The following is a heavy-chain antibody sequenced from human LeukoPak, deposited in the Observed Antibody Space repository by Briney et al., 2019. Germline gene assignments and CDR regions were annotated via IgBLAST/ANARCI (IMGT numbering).Heavy chain of an antibody. J-gene: IGHJ4*02. Sequence: GGSLRLSCAASGFTFSSYAMHWVRRAPGKGLEYVSAISSNGGSTYYANSVKGRFTISRDNSKNTLYLQMGSLRAEDMAVYYCARDLSSSGWYVPGYWGQGTLVTVSS. V-gene: IGHV3-64*01. CDR3: ARDLSSSGWYVPGY. CDR1: GFTFSSYA. CDR2: ISSNGGST. D-gene: IGHD6-19*01.